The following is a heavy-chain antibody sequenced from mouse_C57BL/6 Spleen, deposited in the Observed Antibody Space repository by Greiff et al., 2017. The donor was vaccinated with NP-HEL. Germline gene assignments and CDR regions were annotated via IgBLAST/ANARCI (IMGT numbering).Heavy chain of an antibody. D-gene: IGHD2-4*01. V-gene: IGHV1-82*01. CDR2: IYPGDGDT. CDR1: GYAFSSSW. J-gene: IGHJ4*01. CDR3: ARDYVLYDYAMDY. Sequence: VQLQQSGPELVKPGASVKISCKASGYAFSSSWMNWVKQRPGKGLEWIGRIYPGDGDTNYNGKFKGKATLTADKSSSTAYMQLSSLTSEDSAVYVCARDYVLYDYAMDYWGQGTSLTVSS.